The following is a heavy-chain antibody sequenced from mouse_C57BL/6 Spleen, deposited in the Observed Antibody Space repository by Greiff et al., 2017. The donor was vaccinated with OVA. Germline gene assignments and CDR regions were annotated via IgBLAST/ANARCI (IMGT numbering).Heavy chain of an antibody. D-gene: IGHD2-4*01. Sequence: VQLQQSGPELVKPGASVKIPCKASGYTFTDYNMDWVKQSHGKSLEWIGDINPNNGGTIYNQKFKGKATLTVDKSTSTAYMELRSLTSEDTAVYYCARSYDYDEVGYAMDYWGQGTSVTVSS. J-gene: IGHJ4*01. CDR1: GYTFTDYN. CDR2: INPNNGGT. CDR3: ARSYDYDEVGYAMDY. V-gene: IGHV1-18*01.